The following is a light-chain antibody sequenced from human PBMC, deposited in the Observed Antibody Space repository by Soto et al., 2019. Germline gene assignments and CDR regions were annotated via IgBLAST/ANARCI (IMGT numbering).Light chain of an antibody. Sequence: EIVLTQSPATLSLSPGERATLSCRASQSVSSYLAWYQQKPGQAPRLLIYDASTRTTGVPARFSGSGSGTEFTLTISSLQSEDSAVYYCQHYNNWPPWTFGQGTKVDI. V-gene: IGKV3-15*01. CDR3: QHYNNWPPWT. J-gene: IGKJ1*01. CDR2: DAS. CDR1: QSVSSY.